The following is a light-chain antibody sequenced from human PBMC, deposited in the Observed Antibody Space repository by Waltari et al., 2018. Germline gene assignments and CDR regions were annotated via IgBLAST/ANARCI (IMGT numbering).Light chain of an antibody. CDR3: AAWDDSLNGVI. CDR1: GSNIGTKS. CDR2: SDN. V-gene: IGLV1-44*01. J-gene: IGLJ2*01. Sequence: QSVLTQPPSTSGTPGQRVTISCSGSGSNIGTKSVKWYQQLPGTAPKLLIYSDNHRPSGVPDRFSGSKSGTSASLAISGLQSEDEADYYCAAWDDSLNGVIFGGGTKLTVL.